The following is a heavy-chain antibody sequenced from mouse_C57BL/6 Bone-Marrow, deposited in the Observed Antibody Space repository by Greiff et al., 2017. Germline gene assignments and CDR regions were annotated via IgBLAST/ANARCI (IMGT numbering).Heavy chain of an antibody. CDR2: IYPGGGYT. CDR3: ARITTVVANYAMDY. V-gene: IGHV1-63*01. CDR1: GYTFTNYW. J-gene: IGHJ4*01. Sequence: QVQLQQSGAELVRPGTSVKMSCKASGYTFTNYWIGWAKPRPGHGLEWIGDIYPGGGYTNYNEKFKGKATLTADKSSSTAYMQFSSLTSEDSAIYYCARITTVVANYAMDYWGQGTSVTVSS. D-gene: IGHD1-1*01.